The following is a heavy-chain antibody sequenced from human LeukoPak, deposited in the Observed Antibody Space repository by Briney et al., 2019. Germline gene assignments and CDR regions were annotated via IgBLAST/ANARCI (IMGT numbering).Heavy chain of an antibody. Sequence: SETLSLTCTVSGGSISSYYWSWIRQPPGKGLEWIGYIYYSGSTNYNPSLKGRVTISVDTSKNQFSLKLSSVTAADTAVYYCARGGFHGMDVWGQGTTVTVSS. CDR1: GGSISSYY. CDR2: IYYSGST. V-gene: IGHV4-59*01. CDR3: ARGGFHGMDV. D-gene: IGHD1-26*01. J-gene: IGHJ6*02.